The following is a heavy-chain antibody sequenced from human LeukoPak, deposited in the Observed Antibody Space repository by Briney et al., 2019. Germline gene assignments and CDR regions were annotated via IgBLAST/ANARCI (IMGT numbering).Heavy chain of an antibody. Sequence: SETLSLTCTVSGGSISSYYWSWIRQPPGKGLEWIGYIYYSGSTNYNPSLKSRVTISVDTSKNQFSLKLSSVTAADTAVYYCARTIFGVVYFDYWGQGSLATVSS. V-gene: IGHV4-59*01. J-gene: IGHJ4*02. CDR2: IYYSGST. CDR3: ARTIFGVVYFDY. CDR1: GGSISSYY. D-gene: IGHD3-3*01.